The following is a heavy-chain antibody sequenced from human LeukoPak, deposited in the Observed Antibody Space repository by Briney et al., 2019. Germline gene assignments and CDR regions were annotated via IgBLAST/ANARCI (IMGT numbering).Heavy chain of an antibody. CDR2: IYTSGST. Sequence: SETLSLTCTVSGGSIRSYYWSWIRQPAGKGLEWIGRIYTSGSTNYNPSLKSRVTMSVDTSKDQFSLKLSSVTAADTAVYYCARGSVPYYYDSSGHYAAIDIWGQGTMVTVSS. V-gene: IGHV4-4*07. D-gene: IGHD3-22*01. J-gene: IGHJ3*02. CDR1: GGSIRSYY. CDR3: ARGSVPYYYDSSGHYAAIDI.